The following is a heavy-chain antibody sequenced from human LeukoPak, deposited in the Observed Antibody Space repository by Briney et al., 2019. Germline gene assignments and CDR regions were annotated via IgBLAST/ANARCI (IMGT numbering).Heavy chain of an antibody. D-gene: IGHD1-26*01. Sequence: PGGSLRLSCAASGFTFSNAWMSWVRQAPGKGLEWVGRIKSKTDGGTTDYAAPVKGRFTISRDDSKNTLYLQMNSLKTEDTAVYYCTTALVVGATPFDPWGQGTLVTVSS. J-gene: IGHJ5*02. V-gene: IGHV3-15*01. CDR1: GFTFSNAW. CDR3: TTALVVGATPFDP. CDR2: IKSKTDGGTT.